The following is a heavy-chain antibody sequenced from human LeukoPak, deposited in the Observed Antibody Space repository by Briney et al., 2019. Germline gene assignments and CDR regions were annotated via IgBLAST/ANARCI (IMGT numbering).Heavy chain of an antibody. J-gene: IGHJ4*02. CDR2: ISGSGGST. V-gene: IGHV3-23*01. CDR3: AKVFLGVLRGQDF. D-gene: IGHD4-17*01. Sequence: PGGSLRLSCAASGFTFNNYAMSWVRQAPGKGLEWVSAISGSGGSTYYADSVKGRFTISRDNSKTTLYLQMNSLRGEDTAVYYCAKVFLGVLRGQDFRGQGTLVTVSS. CDR1: GFTFNNYA.